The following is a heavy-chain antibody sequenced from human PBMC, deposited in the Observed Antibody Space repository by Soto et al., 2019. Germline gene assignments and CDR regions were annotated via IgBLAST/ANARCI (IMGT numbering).Heavy chain of an antibody. CDR2: IWYDGSNK. Sequence: GGSLRLSCAASGFTFSSYGMHWVRQAPGKGLEWVAVIWYDGSNKYYADSVKGRFTISRDNSKNTLYLQMNSLRAEDTAVYYCARDHSWSGYQKGISGMDVWGQGTTVTVSS. CDR3: ARDHSWSGYQKGISGMDV. D-gene: IGHD3-3*01. CDR1: GFTFSSYG. V-gene: IGHV3-33*01. J-gene: IGHJ6*02.